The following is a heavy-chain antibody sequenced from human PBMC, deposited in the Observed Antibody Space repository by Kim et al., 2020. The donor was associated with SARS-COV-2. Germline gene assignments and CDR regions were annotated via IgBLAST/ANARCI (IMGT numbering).Heavy chain of an antibody. CDR1: GYTLTELS. J-gene: IGHJ6*02. CDR2: FDPEDGET. V-gene: IGHV1-24*01. CDR3: ATGIAVAGTRQSYYYHYGMDF. D-gene: IGHD6-19*01. Sequence: ASVKVSCKVSGYTLTELSMHWVRQAPGKGLEWMGGFDPEDGETIYAQKFQGRVTMTEDTSTDTAYMELSSLRSEDTAVYYCATGIAVAGTRQSYYYHYGMDFWGQGTTVTVS.